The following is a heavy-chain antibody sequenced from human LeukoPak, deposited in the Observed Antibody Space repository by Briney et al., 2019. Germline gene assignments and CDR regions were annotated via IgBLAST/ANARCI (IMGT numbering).Heavy chain of an antibody. CDR3: ARSASSGYSYGYGVAFDI. J-gene: IGHJ3*02. D-gene: IGHD5-18*01. CDR2: IYYSGST. CDR1: GGSISSGGYY. Sequence: SETLSLTCTVSGGSISSGGYYWSWIRQPPGKGLEWIGYIYYSGSTNYNPSLKSRVTISVDTSKNQFSLKLSSVTAADTAVYYCARSASSGYSYGYGVAFDIWGQGTMVTVSS. V-gene: IGHV4-61*08.